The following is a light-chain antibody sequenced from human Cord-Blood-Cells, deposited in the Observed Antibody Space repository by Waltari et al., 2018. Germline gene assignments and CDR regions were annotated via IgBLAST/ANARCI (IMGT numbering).Light chain of an antibody. J-gene: IGKJ2*01. CDR1: QSISSW. CDR3: QQYNSYST. CDR2: KAS. Sequence: DIQMTQSPSTLSASVGDRVTITCRASQSISSWLAWYQQKPGKAPKLLFYKASSLESGVPSRFSGSGSRTEFTLTISSLQPDDFATYYCQQYNSYSTFGQGTKLEIK. V-gene: IGKV1-5*03.